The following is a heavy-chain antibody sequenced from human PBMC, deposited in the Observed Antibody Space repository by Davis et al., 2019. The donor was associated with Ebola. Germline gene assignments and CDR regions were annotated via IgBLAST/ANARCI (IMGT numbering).Heavy chain of an antibody. Sequence: SVKVSCKASGGTFSSDAISWVRQAPGQGLEWMGGIIAVFSPPNYAQKFQGRVTITADESTSTAYMELSSLRSEDTAVYYCARGPLFYDLRAWYFDLWGRGTLVTVSS. CDR2: IIAVFSPP. J-gene: IGHJ2*01. CDR1: GGTFSSDA. V-gene: IGHV1-69*13. CDR3: ARGPLFYDLRAWYFDL. D-gene: IGHD3-3*01.